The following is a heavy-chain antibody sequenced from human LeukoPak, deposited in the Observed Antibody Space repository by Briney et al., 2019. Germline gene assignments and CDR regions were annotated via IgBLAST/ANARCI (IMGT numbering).Heavy chain of an antibody. V-gene: IGHV1-18*01. CDR3: ARARGYYYDSSAGAADY. D-gene: IGHD3-22*01. J-gene: IGHJ4*02. Sequence: ASVKVSCKASGYTFTSYGISWVRQAPGQGLEWMGWISAYNGSTNYAQKLQGRVTMTTDTSTSTAYMELRSLRSDDTAVYYCARARGYYYDSSAGAADYWGQGTLVTVSS. CDR2: ISAYNGST. CDR1: GYTFTSYG.